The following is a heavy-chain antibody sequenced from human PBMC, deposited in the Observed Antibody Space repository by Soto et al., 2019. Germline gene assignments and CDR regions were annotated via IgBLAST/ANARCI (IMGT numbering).Heavy chain of an antibody. Sequence: SVKVPCKASGGTLSSYAISWVRQAPGQGLEWMGGIIPIFGTANYAQKFQGRVTITADESTSTAYMELSSLRSEDTAVYYCATYDSSGYYYDGGAFDIWGQGTMVTVSS. CDR3: ATYDSSGYYYDGGAFDI. CDR1: GGTLSSYA. J-gene: IGHJ3*02. V-gene: IGHV1-69*13. CDR2: IIPIFGTA. D-gene: IGHD3-22*01.